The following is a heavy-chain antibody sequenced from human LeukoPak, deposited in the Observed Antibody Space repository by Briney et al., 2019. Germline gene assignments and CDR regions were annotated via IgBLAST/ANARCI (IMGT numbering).Heavy chain of an antibody. J-gene: IGHJ3*02. Sequence: SETLSLTCTVSGGSVSSGGSYWSWIRQHPGKALEWIGYIYYSGSTYYNPSLKSRVTISVDTSKNQFSLKLSSVTAADTAVYYCARPGNDAFDIWGQGTMVTVSS. CDR2: IYYSGST. V-gene: IGHV4-31*03. CDR1: GGSVSSGGSY. CDR3: ARPGNDAFDI.